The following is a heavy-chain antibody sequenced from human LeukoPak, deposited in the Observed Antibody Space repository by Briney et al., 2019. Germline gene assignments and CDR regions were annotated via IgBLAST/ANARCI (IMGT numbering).Heavy chain of an antibody. CDR1: GGSISSSSYY. CDR2: IYYSGST. CDR3: ARHAPLYCGGDCSWWYFDL. V-gene: IGHV4-39*01. D-gene: IGHD2-21*02. Sequence: PSETLSLTCTVSGGSISSSSYYWGWIRQPPGKGLEWIGSIYYSGSTYYNPSLKSRVTISVDTSKNQFSLKLSSVTAADTAVYYCARHAPLYCGGDCSWWYFDLWGRGTLVTVSS. J-gene: IGHJ2*01.